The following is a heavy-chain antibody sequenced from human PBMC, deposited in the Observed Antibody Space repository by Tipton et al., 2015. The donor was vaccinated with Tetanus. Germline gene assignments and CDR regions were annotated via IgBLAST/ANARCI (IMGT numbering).Heavy chain of an antibody. CDR3: ARDQARGARGWKSFDY. D-gene: IGHD1-26*01. Sequence: GLVKPSQTLSLTCTVSGGSISSGGYYWSWIRQHPGKGLEWIGGIYNSGSSYYNPSLKSRVTISVDTSKNQISLKLNSVTAADTAVYYCARDQARGARGWKSFDYWGQGSLVPVSS. J-gene: IGHJ4*02. CDR2: IYNSGSS. V-gene: IGHV4-31*03. CDR1: GGSISSGGYY.